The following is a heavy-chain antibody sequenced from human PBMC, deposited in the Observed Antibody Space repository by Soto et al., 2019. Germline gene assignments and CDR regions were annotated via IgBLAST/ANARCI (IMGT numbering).Heavy chain of an antibody. CDR2: IIPIFGTA. V-gene: IGHV1-69*13. D-gene: IGHD6-6*01. Sequence: ASVKVSCKASGGTFSSYAISWVRQAPGQGLEWMGGIIPIFGTANYAQKFQGRVTTTADESTSTAYMELSSLRSEDTAVYYCARVSEYSSSSGYYWGQGTLVTVSS. CDR3: ARVSEYSSSSGYY. J-gene: IGHJ4*02. CDR1: GGTFSSYA.